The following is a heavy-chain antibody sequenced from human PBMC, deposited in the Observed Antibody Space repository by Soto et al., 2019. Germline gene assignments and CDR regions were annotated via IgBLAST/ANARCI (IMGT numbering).Heavy chain of an antibody. D-gene: IGHD5-12*01. CDR3: ARVFWSGGFSYMDV. J-gene: IGHJ6*03. CDR1: GATIHSGGYY. V-gene: IGHV4-31*03. CDR2: IYYTGST. Sequence: SETLSLTCTVSGATIHSGGYYWTWIRQRPGKGLEWIGLIYYTGSTSYNPSLESRVSISLDTSKNQFSLKLNSVSAADTDVYFCARVFWSGGFSYMDVWGKGTTVTVSS.